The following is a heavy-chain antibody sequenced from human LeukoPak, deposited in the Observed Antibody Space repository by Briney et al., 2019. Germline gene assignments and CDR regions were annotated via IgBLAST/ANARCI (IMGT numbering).Heavy chain of an antibody. Sequence: GGSLRLSCAASGFTFSSYGMHWVRQATGKGLEWVSAIGTAGDTYYPGSVKGRFTISRENAKNSLYLQMNSLRAGDTAVYYCARGPYYSKGYEPHSVYFDYWGQGTLVTVSS. CDR1: GFTFSSYG. D-gene: IGHD3-22*01. V-gene: IGHV3-13*01. CDR2: IGTAGDT. J-gene: IGHJ4*02. CDR3: ARGPYYSKGYEPHSVYFDY.